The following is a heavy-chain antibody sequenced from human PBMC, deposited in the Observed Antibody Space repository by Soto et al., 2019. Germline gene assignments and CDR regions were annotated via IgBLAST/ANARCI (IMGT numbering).Heavy chain of an antibody. CDR2: ITHSGST. CDR3: ANRRYGMDV. J-gene: IGHJ6*02. Sequence: SGTLSLTCAVCGGSFSGYYWSWIRQPPGKGLEWIGEITHSGSTNYNPSLKSRVTISVDTSKNQFSLKLSSVTAADTAVYYCANRRYGMDVWGQGTTVTVSS. V-gene: IGHV4-34*01. CDR1: GGSFSGYY.